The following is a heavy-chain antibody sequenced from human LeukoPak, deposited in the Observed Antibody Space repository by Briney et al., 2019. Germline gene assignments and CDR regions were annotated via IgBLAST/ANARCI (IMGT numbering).Heavy chain of an antibody. D-gene: IGHD6-19*01. CDR2: ISGSGGSI. V-gene: IGHV3-23*01. CDR1: GFTFSSYA. CDR3: AKDIGIAVAGSAFDI. J-gene: IGHJ3*02. Sequence: GGSLRLSCAASGFTFSSYAMSWVRQAPGKGLEWVSAISGSGGSIYYADSVKGRFTISRDNSKNTLYLQMNSLRAEDTAVYYCAKDIGIAVAGSAFDIWGQGTMVTVSS.